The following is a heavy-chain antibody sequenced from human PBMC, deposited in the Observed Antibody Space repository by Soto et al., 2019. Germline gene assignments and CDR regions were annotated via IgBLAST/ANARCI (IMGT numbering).Heavy chain of an antibody. V-gene: IGHV1-46*03. J-gene: IGHJ4*03. D-gene: IGHD3-10*01. CDR1: GYTFTNYY. Sequence: QVQLVQSGGEVKKPGASVRVSCKASGYTFTNYYIHWVRQAPGQGLEWMGVINPTGGRASYAPKFQGRVTLPRDTSTSTAYMELSSLRSDDTAVYFCSRLTTMVREINDDPFDFWGQGTLVTVSS. CDR2: INPTGGRA. CDR3: SRLTTMVREINDDPFDF.